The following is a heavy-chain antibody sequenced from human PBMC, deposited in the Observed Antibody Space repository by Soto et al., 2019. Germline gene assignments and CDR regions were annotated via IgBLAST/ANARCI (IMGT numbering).Heavy chain of an antibody. D-gene: IGHD6-13*01. CDR3: VRGAKGGYYVDV. J-gene: IGHJ6*03. CDR2: IKYEGTIK. V-gene: IGHV3-74*01. Sequence: EVQLVESGGGSVQPGESLRLSCAASGFPFSSYWINWVRQAPGKGLVWVSRIKYEGTIKNYADSLKGRLNISRDNAENTVYLQMNSLRVEDTAVYYCVRGAKGGYYVDVWGKGTTVTVSS. CDR1: GFPFSSYW.